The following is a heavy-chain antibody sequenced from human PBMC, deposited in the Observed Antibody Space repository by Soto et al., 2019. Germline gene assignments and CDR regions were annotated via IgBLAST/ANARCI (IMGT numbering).Heavy chain of an antibody. CDR2: FSWNGAAT. D-gene: IGHD3-10*01. V-gene: IGHV3-9*01. J-gene: IGHJ4*02. CDR3: ANLPLYGSGFDC. Sequence: EAHLVESGGGLVQPGRSLRLSCVASGFTFDDYAIHWVRQAPGKGLEWVSGFSWNGAATGYADSVKGRFTISRDNAKNSLYLQMSSLRTEDTAIYYCANLPLYGSGFDCWGQGTLVTVSS. CDR1: GFTFDDYA.